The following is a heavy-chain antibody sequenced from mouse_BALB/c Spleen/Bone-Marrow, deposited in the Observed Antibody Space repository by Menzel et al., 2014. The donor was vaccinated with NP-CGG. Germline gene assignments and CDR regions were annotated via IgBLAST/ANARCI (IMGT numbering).Heavy chain of an antibody. Sequence: VQLQQSGAELVKPGASVKLSCKASGYTFTSYWMHWVKQRPGQGLEWIGEMDPNTGRTDYNKKFKSPVSLTVDKSSSTAYMHLSSLTSEDSAVYYCARINGYDYWGQGTTLTVSS. CDR3: ARINGYDY. D-gene: IGHD2-2*01. CDR1: GYTFTSYW. CDR2: MDPNTGRT. J-gene: IGHJ2*01. V-gene: IGHV1S81*02.